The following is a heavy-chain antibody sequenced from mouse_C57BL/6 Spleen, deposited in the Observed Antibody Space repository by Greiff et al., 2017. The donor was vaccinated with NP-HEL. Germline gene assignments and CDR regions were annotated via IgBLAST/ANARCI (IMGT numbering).Heavy chain of an antibody. CDR3: ARGGHDYPFAY. Sequence: QVQLQQSGAELVRPGASVKLSCKASGYTFTDYYINWVKQRPGQGLEWIARIYPGSGNTYYNEKFKGKATLTAEKSSSTAYMQLSSLTSEDSAVYFCARGGHDYPFAYWGQGTLVTVSA. CDR2: IYPGSGNT. V-gene: IGHV1-76*01. J-gene: IGHJ3*01. D-gene: IGHD2-4*01. CDR1: GYTFTDYY.